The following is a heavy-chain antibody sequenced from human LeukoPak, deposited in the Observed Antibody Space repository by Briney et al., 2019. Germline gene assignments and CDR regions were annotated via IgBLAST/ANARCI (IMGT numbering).Heavy chain of an antibody. CDR3: NYYGSGSYFRLFDY. CDR2: IKQDGSEK. J-gene: IGHJ4*02. CDR1: GFTFSSYW. Sequence: PGGSLRLSCAASGFTFSSYWMSWVRQAPGKGLEWVANIKQDGSEKYYVDSVKGRFTISRDNAKNSLYLQMNSLRADDTAVYYCNYYGSGSYFRLFDYWGQGTLVTVSS. D-gene: IGHD3-10*01. V-gene: IGHV3-7*01.